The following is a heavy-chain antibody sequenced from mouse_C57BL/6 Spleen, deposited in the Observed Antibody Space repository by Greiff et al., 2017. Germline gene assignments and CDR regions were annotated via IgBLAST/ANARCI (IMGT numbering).Heavy chain of an antibody. D-gene: IGHD2-5*01. CDR1: GYTFTDYY. CDR3: ARSLYSTLDY. CDR2: INPNNGGT. V-gene: IGHV1-26*01. Sequence: VQLQQSGPELVKPGASVKISCKASGYTFTDYYMNWVKQSHGKSLEWIGDINPNNGGTSYNQKFKGKATLTVDKSSSTAYMELRSLTSEDSAVYYCARSLYSTLDYWGQGTTLTVSS. J-gene: IGHJ2*01.